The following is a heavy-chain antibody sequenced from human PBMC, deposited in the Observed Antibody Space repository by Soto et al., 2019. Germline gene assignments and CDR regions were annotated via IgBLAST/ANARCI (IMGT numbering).Heavy chain of an antibody. CDR3: AREQWRGGVIVLDAFDI. V-gene: IGHV1-18*01. Sequence: QVQLVQSGAEVKKPGASVKVSCKASGYTFTSYGISWVRQAPGQGLEWMGWISAYNGNTNYAQKLQGRVTMTTHTSTSTAYMELRSLRSDDTAVYYCAREQWRGGVIVLDAFDIWGQGTMVTVSS. CDR1: GYTFTSYG. D-gene: IGHD3-16*02. J-gene: IGHJ3*02. CDR2: ISAYNGNT.